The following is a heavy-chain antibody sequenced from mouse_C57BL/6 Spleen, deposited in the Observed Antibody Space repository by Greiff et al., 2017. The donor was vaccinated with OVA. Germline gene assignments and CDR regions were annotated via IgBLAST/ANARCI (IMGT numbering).Heavy chain of an antibody. CDR3: ASAYYSNSLSFDY. J-gene: IGHJ2*01. CDR2: IWSGGST. Sequence: VKLMESGPGLVQPSQSLSITCTVSGFSLTSYGVHWVRQSPGKGLEWLGVIWSGGSTDYTAAFISRLSISKDNSKSQVFFKMNSLQADDTAIYYCASAYYSNSLSFDYWGQGTTLTVSS. CDR1: GFSLTSYG. D-gene: IGHD2-5*01. V-gene: IGHV2-2*01.